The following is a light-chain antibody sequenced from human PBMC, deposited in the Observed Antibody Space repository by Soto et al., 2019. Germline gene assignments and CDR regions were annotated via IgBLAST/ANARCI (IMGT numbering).Light chain of an antibody. CDR2: DAS. J-gene: IGKJ5*01. V-gene: IGKV3-11*01. CDR3: QQRRNWPPIT. CDR1: QSVSSC. Sequence: EIVLTQSPATLSLSPGERATLSCRASQSVSSCLAWYQQKPGQAPRLLIYDASNRATGIPARLSGSGSGTDFTLTISSLEPEDFAVYYCQQRRNWPPITFGQGTRLEIK.